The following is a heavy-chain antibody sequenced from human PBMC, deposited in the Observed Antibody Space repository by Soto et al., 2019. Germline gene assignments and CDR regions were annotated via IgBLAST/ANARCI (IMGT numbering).Heavy chain of an antibody. V-gene: IGHV1-3*01. CDR1: GYTFTRYS. D-gene: IGHD6-13*01. CDR3: ARGGVAAAGPNYYYYGMDV. Sequence: ASGKVSCKASGYTFTRYSMHWVRQAPGQRLGWMGWINAGNGNTKYSQKFQGRVTITRDTSASTAYMELSSLRSEDTAVYYCARGGVAAAGPNYYYYGMDVWGQGTTVTVSS. J-gene: IGHJ6*02. CDR2: INAGNGNT.